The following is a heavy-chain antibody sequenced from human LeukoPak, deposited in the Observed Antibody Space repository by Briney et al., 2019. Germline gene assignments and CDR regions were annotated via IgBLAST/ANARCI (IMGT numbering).Heavy chain of an antibody. CDR2: ISSSSSYI. J-gene: IGHJ4*02. D-gene: IGHD1-26*01. CDR3: ARDSGSRQRSYYFDY. CDR1: GFTFSSYS. Sequence: GGSLRLSCAASGFTFSSYSMNWVRQAPGKGLEWVSSISSSSSYIYYADSVKGRFTISRDNAKNSLYLQMNSLRAEDTAVYYCARDSGSRQRSYYFDYWGQGTLVTVSS. V-gene: IGHV3-21*01.